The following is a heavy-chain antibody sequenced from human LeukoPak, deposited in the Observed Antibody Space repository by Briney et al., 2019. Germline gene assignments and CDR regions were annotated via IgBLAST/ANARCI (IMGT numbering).Heavy chain of an antibody. J-gene: IGHJ5*02. CDR1: GYSISSGYY. CDR2: IYHSGST. CDR3: ARGLYSSSWYPWFDP. V-gene: IGHV4-38-2*01. Sequence: SETLSLTCAVSGYSISSGYYWGWIRQPPGKGLEWIGSIYHSGSTYYNPSLKSRVTISVDTSKNQFSLKLSSVTAADTAVYYCARGLYSSSWYPWFDPWGQGTLVTVSS. D-gene: IGHD6-13*01.